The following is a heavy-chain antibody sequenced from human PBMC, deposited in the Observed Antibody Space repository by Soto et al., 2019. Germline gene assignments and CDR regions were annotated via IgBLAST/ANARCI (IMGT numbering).Heavy chain of an antibody. J-gene: IGHJ5*02. Sequence: SVKVSCETSGDTFTNFGLSWVRQAPGQGLEWMGWIATYNSNKNYAQKFQGRLTLTTDTSTSTGYMELKSLEYDDTAVYYCARVLRGVVNWFDPWGQGTLVTVSS. CDR1: GDTFTNFG. V-gene: IGHV1-18*01. CDR2: IATYNSNK. D-gene: IGHD3-10*01. CDR3: ARVLRGVVNWFDP.